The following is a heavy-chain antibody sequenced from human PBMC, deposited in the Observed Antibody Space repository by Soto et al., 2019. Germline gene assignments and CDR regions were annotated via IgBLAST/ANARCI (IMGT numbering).Heavy chain of an antibody. Sequence: ASVKASCKASGYTFTAYYMHWVRQAPGQGLEWMGWINPNSGGRNYAKKFQGRVTMTRDTSISTAYMALSRLRYDDTAVYYCARDQLIDIWGQGTMVT. J-gene: IGHJ3*02. CDR3: ARDQLIDI. CDR1: GYTFTAYY. D-gene: IGHD6-6*01. CDR2: INPNSGGR. V-gene: IGHV1-2*02.